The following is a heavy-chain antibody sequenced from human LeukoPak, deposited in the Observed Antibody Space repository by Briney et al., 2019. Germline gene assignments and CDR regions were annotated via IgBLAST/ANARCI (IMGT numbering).Heavy chain of an antibody. D-gene: IGHD6-19*01. CDR3: ARDGEDSSGWYGGWYFDH. CDR1: GFNFDTYS. V-gene: IGHV3-48*01. Sequence: GGSLRLSCAASGFNFDTYSLNWVCQAPGGGLEWLSYINSRSNTIQYADSVKGRFSISRDNAKNSLYLQMNSLRVEDTAVYYCARDGEDSSGWYGGWYFDHWGQGILVTVSS. J-gene: IGHJ4*02. CDR2: INSRSNTI.